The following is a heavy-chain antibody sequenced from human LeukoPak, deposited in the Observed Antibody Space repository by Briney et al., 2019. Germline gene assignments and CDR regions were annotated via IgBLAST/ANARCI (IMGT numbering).Heavy chain of an antibody. Sequence: PWETLSLTCTVSGGTISSGGYNWSWLRPHPGKGLEWIVNIYYSGSTYYNPSLKSRVTISVDTSKNQFSLKLSSVTAADTAVYYCARDNRDLYYYYGMDVWGQGTTVTVSS. CDR2: IYYSGST. CDR1: GGTISSGGYN. J-gene: IGHJ6*02. V-gene: IGHV4-31*03. CDR3: ARDNRDLYYYYGMDV. D-gene: IGHD1-14*01.